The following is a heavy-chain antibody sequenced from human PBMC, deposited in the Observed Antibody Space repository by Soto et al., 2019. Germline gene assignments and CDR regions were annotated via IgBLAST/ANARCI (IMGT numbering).Heavy chain of an antibody. J-gene: IGHJ3*02. CDR2: IIPIFGTA. V-gene: IGHV1-69*01. CDR1: GGTFSSYA. D-gene: IGHD3-22*01. CDR3: ARGYYDSSSYQHIKIYAFDI. Sequence: QVQLVQSGAEVKKPGSSVKVSCKASGGTFSSYAISWVRQAPGQGLEWMGGIIPIFGTANYAQKFQGRVTITADESTSTAYMELSSLRSEDTAVYYCARGYYDSSSYQHIKIYAFDIWGQGTMVTVSS.